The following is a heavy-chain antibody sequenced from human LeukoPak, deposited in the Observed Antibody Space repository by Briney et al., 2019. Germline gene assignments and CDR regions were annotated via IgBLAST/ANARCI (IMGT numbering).Heavy chain of an antibody. CDR2: IYYSGST. CDR3: ARGPLDIVVVPAAQTPPP. D-gene: IGHD2-2*03. Sequence: SETLSLTCTVSGGSISSYYWSWIRQPPGKGLEWIGYIYYSGSTNYNPSLKSRVTISGDTSKTQFSLKLSSVTAADTAVDYCARGPLDIVVVPAAQTPPPWGQGTLVTVSS. CDR1: GGSISSYY. J-gene: IGHJ5*02. V-gene: IGHV4-59*12.